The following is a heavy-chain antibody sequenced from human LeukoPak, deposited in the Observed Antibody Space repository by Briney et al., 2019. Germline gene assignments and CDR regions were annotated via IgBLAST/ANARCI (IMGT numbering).Heavy chain of an antibody. CDR3: ASLLWFGELSPVNWFDP. CDR1: GGSISSSSYY. V-gene: IGHV4-39*01. Sequence: SETLSLTCTVSGGSISSSSYYWGWIRQPPGKGLEWIGSIYYSGSTYYNPSLKSRVTISVDTSKNQFSLKLSSVTAADTAVDYCASLLWFGELSPVNWFDPWGQGTLVTVSS. J-gene: IGHJ5*02. D-gene: IGHD3-10*01. CDR2: IYYSGST.